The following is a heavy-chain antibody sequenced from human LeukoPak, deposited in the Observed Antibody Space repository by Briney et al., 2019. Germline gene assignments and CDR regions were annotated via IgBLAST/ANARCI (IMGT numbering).Heavy chain of an antibody. D-gene: IGHD3-3*01. CDR1: GFTFSSYA. CDR2: ISGSGAST. Sequence: PGGSLRLSCAASGFTFSSYAMSWVRQAPGKGLEWVLVISGSGASTYYADSVKGRFTISRDNSKNTLYLQMNSLRAEDTAVYYCAKNADFWSGYYDYWGQGTLVTVSS. V-gene: IGHV3-23*01. J-gene: IGHJ4*02. CDR3: AKNADFWSGYYDY.